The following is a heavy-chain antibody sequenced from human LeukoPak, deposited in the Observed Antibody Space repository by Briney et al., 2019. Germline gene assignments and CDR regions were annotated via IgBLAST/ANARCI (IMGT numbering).Heavy chain of an antibody. CDR1: GFTFSNYA. J-gene: IGHJ4*02. D-gene: IGHD6-13*01. V-gene: IGHV3-30*04. CDR3: ARGDASSWYFFDY. Sequence: GRSLRLSCAASGFTFSNYAMNWVRQAPGKGLEWVAVISYDGSNKYYADSVKGRFTTSRDNSKNTLYLEMNSLRAEDSAVYYCARGDASSWYFFDYWGQGTLVTVSS. CDR2: ISYDGSNK.